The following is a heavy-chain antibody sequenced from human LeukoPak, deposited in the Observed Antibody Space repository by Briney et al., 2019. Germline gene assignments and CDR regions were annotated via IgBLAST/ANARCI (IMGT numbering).Heavy chain of an antibody. D-gene: IGHD3-10*01. CDR2: ISAYNGNT. V-gene: IGHV1-18*01. J-gene: IGHJ4*02. CDR1: GYTFTSYG. CDR3: ARDRVLSGSGSYYEPLFFSV. Sequence: ASVKVFCKASGYTFTSYGISWVRQAPGQGLEWMGWISAYNGNTNYAQKLQGRVTMTTDTSTSTAYMELRSLRSDDTAVYYCARDRVLSGSGSYYEPLFFSVWGQGTLVTVSS.